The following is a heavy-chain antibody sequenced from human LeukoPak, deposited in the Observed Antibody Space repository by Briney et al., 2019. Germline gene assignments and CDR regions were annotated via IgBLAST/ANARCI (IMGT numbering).Heavy chain of an antibody. J-gene: IGHJ5*02. Sequence: ASVKVSCKASGGTFRTSGVNWVRQAPGQRLEWMGCVIPVFRTSNYAEEFQDRVTITADESTSTAYMELSSLRSEDTAVYYYATSENPVAIPITWGQGTLVCVSS. CDR1: GGTFRTSG. D-gene: IGHD4-23*01. V-gene: IGHV1-69*13. CDR2: VIPVFRTS. CDR3: ATSENPVAIPIT.